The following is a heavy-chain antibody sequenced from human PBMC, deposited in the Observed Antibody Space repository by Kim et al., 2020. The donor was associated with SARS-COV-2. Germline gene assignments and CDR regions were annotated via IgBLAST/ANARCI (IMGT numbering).Heavy chain of an antibody. V-gene: IGHV4-39*01. J-gene: IGHJ5*02. CDR1: GDSISTTTFY. CDR2: IYYTGTT. D-gene: IGHD3-10*01. Sequence: SETLSLTCSVSGDSISTTTFYWGWVRQPPGKGLEWIGSIYYTGTTHYIPSLKSRIAISVDTSRNQFSLRLSSVTAADTAVDYWARHSPLVRGIVPGWFDAWGQGTLVTVSS. CDR3: ARHSPLVRGIVPGWFDA.